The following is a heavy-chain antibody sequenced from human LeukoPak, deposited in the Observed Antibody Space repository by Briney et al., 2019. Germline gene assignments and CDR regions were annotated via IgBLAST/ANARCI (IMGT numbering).Heavy chain of an antibody. D-gene: IGHD5-18*01. CDR3: ATIKRGSIYGYFDF. V-gene: IGHV4-59*11. J-gene: IGHJ4*02. CDR1: GGSISSHY. CDR2: LLDSVNT. Sequence: PSETLSLTCTVSGGSISSHYWSWIRQPPGKGLEWIAYLLDSVNTKDNPSLQSRLTLSADTSKNQFSLRRSSVTAADTAVYYCATIKRGSIYGYFDFWGQGIKVTVSS.